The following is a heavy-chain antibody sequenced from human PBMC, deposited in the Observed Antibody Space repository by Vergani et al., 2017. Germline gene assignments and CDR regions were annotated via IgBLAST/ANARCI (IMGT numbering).Heavy chain of an antibody. Sequence: QVQLVQSGAEVKKPGASVKVSCKASGYTFTSYGISWVRQAPGQGLEWMGWISAYNGNTNYAQKLQGRVTMTTDTSTSTAYMELRSLRSDDTAVYYCARAQQLVEEYYYYYGMDVWGQGTTVTVSS. CDR1: GYTFTSYG. D-gene: IGHD6-13*01. CDR3: ARAQQLVEEYYYYYGMDV. J-gene: IGHJ6*02. CDR2: ISAYNGNT. V-gene: IGHV1-18*01.